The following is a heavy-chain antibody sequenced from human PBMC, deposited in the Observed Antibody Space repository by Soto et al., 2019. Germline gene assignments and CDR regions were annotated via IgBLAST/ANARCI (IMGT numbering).Heavy chain of an antibody. J-gene: IGHJ4*02. CDR1: GFIFETYA. D-gene: IGHD2-8*01. CDR2: ISGSGEKT. Sequence: GGSLRLSCAASGFIFETYAMTWVRQAPGKGLEWVSAISGSGEKTDYTESVKGRFTISRDNSKSTLSLQMNNLRAEDTAVYFCAKDRFGLTPYYFDSWGQGALVTVSS. V-gene: IGHV3-23*01. CDR3: AKDRFGLTPYYFDS.